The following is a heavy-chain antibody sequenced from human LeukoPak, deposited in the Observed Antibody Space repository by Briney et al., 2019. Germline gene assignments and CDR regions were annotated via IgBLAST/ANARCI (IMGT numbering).Heavy chain of an antibody. V-gene: IGHV3-33*01. CDR2: IWYDGSDK. CDR3: ARDSGAIKGRYNWFDP. CDR1: GFTFSSYG. Sequence: GGPLRLSCAASGFTFSSYGMHWVRQAPGKGLEWVALIWYDGSDKYYADSVKGRFTISRDNSKNTLYLQMNSLRAEDTAVYYCARDSGAIKGRYNWFDPWGQGTLVTVSS. D-gene: IGHD3-10*01. J-gene: IGHJ5*02.